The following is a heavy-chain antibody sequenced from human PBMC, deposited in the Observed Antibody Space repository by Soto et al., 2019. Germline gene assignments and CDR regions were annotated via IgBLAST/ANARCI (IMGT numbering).Heavy chain of an antibody. D-gene: IGHD3-3*01. CDR1: GGSISSGAFY. CDR2: ISNNGGA. V-gene: IGHV4-31*11. Sequence: QLQLRESGPGRVEPSQTLSLTCAVSGGSISSGAFYWSWIRQLTGKGLEWVWYISNNGGAYYNPSLWGRVTSSFEASQNQLSLRLLALTDADAAVYYCARALGGVSASGMDVWGQGTTVTVSS. J-gene: IGHJ6*02. CDR3: ARALGGVSASGMDV.